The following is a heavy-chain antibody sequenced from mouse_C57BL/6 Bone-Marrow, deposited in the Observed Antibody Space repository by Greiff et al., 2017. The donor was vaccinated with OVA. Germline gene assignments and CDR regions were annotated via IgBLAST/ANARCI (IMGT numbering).Heavy chain of an antibody. CDR2: IYPRDGST. V-gene: IGHV1-85*01. J-gene: IGHJ2*01. CDR1: GYTFTSYD. Sequence: VQLQQSGPELVKPGASVTLSCKASGYTFTSYDINWVQQRPGQGLEWLGWIYPRDGSTQYHEKFTGKATLTVDTSSSTAYMELHSLTSEDSAVYVWAREGIMTTVGFDYGGQGATLTVSS. CDR3: AREGIMTTVGFDY. D-gene: IGHD1-1*01.